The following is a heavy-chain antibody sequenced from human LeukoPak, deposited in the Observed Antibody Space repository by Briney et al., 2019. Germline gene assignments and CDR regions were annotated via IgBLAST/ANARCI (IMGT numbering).Heavy chain of an antibody. D-gene: IGHD1-26*01. CDR2: IYTSGST. J-gene: IGHJ5*02. V-gene: IGHV4-4*07. CDR3: ARDLWIVGATIRYWFDP. Sequence: SETLSLICSVSGGSISSYYWSWIRQPAGKGLEWIGRIYTSGSTNYNPSLKSRVTMSVDTSKNQFSLKLSSVTAADTAVYYCARDLWIVGATIRYWFDPWGQGTLVTVSS. CDR1: GGSISSYY.